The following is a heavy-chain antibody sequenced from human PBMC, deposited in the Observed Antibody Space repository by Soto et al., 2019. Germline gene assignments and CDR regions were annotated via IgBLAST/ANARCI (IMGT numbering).Heavy chain of an antibody. V-gene: IGHV3-48*03. Sequence: GGSLRLSCAASASTFSSYEMHWVRQAPGKGLEWVSYISKSGSVIYYADSVKGRFTTSRDNAKNLLYLQMNSLRAEDTAVYFCASVNLRFPYGIDVWGQGTTVT. CDR2: ISKSGSVI. J-gene: IGHJ6*02. D-gene: IGHD3-3*01. CDR1: ASTFSSYE. CDR3: ASVNLRFPYGIDV.